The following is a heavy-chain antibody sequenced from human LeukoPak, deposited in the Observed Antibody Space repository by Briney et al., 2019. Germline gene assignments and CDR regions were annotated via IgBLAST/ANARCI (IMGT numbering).Heavy chain of an antibody. D-gene: IGHD2-21*01. CDR3: ARAYYYYMDV. J-gene: IGHJ6*03. CDR2: IWYDGSDK. V-gene: IGHV3-30*02. Sequence: GGSLRLSCAASGFTFTSYGMYWVRQAPGKGLEWVAFIWYDGSDKYYADSVKSRFTISRDNSKNTLYLQMNSLRAEDTAVYYCARAYYYYMDVWGKGTTVTVFS. CDR1: GFTFTSYG.